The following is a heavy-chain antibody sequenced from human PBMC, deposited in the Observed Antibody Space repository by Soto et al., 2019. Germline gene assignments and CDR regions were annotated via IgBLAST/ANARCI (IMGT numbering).Heavy chain of an antibody. CDR1: GFTFSSYG. CDR3: AKVPVAVAGTPYYFDY. V-gene: IGHV3-30*18. J-gene: IGHJ4*02. CDR2: ISYDGSNK. D-gene: IGHD6-19*01. Sequence: GGSLRLSCAASGFTFSSYGMHWVRQAPGKGLEWVAVISYDGSNKYYADSVKGRFTISRDNSKNTLYLQMNSLRAEDTAVYYCAKVPVAVAGTPYYFDYWGQGTLVTVSS.